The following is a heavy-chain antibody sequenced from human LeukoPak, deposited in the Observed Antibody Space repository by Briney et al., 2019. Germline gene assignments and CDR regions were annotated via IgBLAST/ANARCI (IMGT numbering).Heavy chain of an antibody. J-gene: IGHJ5*02. CDR3: ARDHGPDIVVVPAADIYNWFDP. V-gene: IGHV1-69*13. CDR1: GYSFVGYG. CDR2: IIPIFGTA. D-gene: IGHD2-2*01. Sequence: SVKVSCKASGYSFVGYGITWVRQAPGQGLEWMGGIIPIFGTANYAQKFQGRVTITADESTSTAYMELSSLRSEDTAVYYCARDHGPDIVVVPAADIYNWFDPWGQGTLVTVSS.